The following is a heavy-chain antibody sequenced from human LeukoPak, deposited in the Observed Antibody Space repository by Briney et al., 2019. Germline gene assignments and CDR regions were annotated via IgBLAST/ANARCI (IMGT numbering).Heavy chain of an antibody. CDR1: GFTFNNYA. Sequence: GGSLRLSCAASGFTFNNYAMNWVRQAPGKGMEWVSVISGSGGTTYYADSVKGRFTISRDSSKNTLYLQMNSLRAEDTAVYYCAKVSGGGLYFDGMDVWGQGTTVTVSS. V-gene: IGHV3-23*01. D-gene: IGHD1-14*01. J-gene: IGHJ6*02. CDR3: AKVSGGGLYFDGMDV. CDR2: ISGSGGTT.